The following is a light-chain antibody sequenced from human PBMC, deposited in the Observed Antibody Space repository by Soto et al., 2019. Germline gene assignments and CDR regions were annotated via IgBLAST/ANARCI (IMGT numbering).Light chain of an antibody. CDR2: EVS. CDR1: SSDVGGYNF. CDR3: SSYTSSSTYV. J-gene: IGLJ1*01. Sequence: ALTQPASVSGSPGQSITISFTGISSDVGGYNFVSWYQLPPGKAPKLMIYEVSNRPSGVSNRFSGSKSDNTASLTISGLQTEDEADYYCSSYTSSSTYVFGTGTKVTVL. V-gene: IGLV2-14*01.